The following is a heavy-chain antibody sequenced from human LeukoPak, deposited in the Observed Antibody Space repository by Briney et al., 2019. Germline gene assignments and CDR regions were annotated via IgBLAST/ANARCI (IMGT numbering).Heavy chain of an antibody. D-gene: IGHD4-23*01. CDR1: GYTFTGYY. CDR2: ISAYNGNT. Sequence: GASVKVSCKASGYTFTGYYMHWVRQAPGQGLEWMGWISAYNGNTNYAQKLQGRVTMTTDTSTSTAYMELRSLRSDDTAVYYCARETTVGWFDPWGQGTLVTVSS. CDR3: ARETTVGWFDP. V-gene: IGHV1-18*04. J-gene: IGHJ5*02.